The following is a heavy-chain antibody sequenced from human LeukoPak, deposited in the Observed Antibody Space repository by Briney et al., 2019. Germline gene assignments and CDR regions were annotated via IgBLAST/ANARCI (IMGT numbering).Heavy chain of an antibody. V-gene: IGHV1-2*02. Sequence: ASVKVSCKASGYTFTGYYMHWVRQAPGQGLEWMGWINPNSGGTNYAQKFQGRVTMTRDTSISTAYLELSMLRSDDTAVYYCARAVTTDVLVSSHGFDYWGQGTLVTVSS. CDR1: GYTFTGYY. D-gene: IGHD4-17*01. CDR2: INPNSGGT. CDR3: ARAVTTDVLVSSHGFDY. J-gene: IGHJ4*02.